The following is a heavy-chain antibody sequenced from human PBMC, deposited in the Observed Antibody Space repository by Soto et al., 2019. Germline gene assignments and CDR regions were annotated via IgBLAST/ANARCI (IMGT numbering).Heavy chain of an antibody. CDR3: ARHGLFYSSSWY. D-gene: IGHD6-13*01. Sequence: SETLSLTCTVSGGSISSSSYYWGWIRQPPGKGLEWIGSIYYSGSTYYNPSLKSRVTISVDTSKNQFSLKLSSVTAADTAVYYCARHGLFYSSSWYWGQGTLVTVSS. CDR1: GGSISSSSYY. J-gene: IGHJ4*02. V-gene: IGHV4-39*01. CDR2: IYYSGST.